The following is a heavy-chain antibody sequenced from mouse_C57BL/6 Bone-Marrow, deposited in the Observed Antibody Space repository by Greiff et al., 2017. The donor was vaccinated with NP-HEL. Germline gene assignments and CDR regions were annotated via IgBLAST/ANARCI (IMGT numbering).Heavy chain of an antibody. D-gene: IGHD1-1*01. CDR2: IYPRDGST. CDR3: ARWAPWSSRYYYAMDY. CDR1: GYTFTDHT. Sequence: VQLQQSDAELVKPGASVKISCKVSGYTFTDHTIHWMKQRPEQGLEWIGYIYPRDGSTKYNEKFKGKATLTADKSSSTAYMQLNSLTSEDSAVYFCARWAPWSSRYYYAMDYWGQGTSVTVSS. J-gene: IGHJ4*01. V-gene: IGHV1-78*01.